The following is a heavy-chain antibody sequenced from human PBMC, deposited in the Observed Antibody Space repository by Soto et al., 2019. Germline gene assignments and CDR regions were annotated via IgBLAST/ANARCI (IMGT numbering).Heavy chain of an antibody. CDR1: GVTFSSYG. J-gene: IGHJ4*02. CDR3: AKGAGSYPKSPLDY. V-gene: IGHV3-30*18. CDR2: ISYDGSNK. Sequence: GGSLRLSCAASGVTFSSYGMLWVRQAPGKGLEWVAVISYDGSNKYYADSVKGRFTISRDNSKNTLYLQMNSLRAEDTAVYYCAKGAGSYPKSPLDYWGQGT. D-gene: IGHD3-10*01.